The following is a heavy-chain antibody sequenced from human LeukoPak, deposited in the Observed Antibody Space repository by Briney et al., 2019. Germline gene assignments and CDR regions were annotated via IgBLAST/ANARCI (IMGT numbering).Heavy chain of an antibody. V-gene: IGHV4-61*02. Sequence: SQTLSLTCTVSGGSISSGSYYWSWIRQPAGKGLEWIGRIYTSGSTNYNPSLKSRVTISVDTSKNQFSLKLSSVTAADTAVYYCASGIVSGSFDYWGQGTLVTVPS. CDR1: GGSISSGSYY. CDR3: ASGIVSGSFDY. D-gene: IGHD1-26*01. CDR2: IYTSGST. J-gene: IGHJ4*02.